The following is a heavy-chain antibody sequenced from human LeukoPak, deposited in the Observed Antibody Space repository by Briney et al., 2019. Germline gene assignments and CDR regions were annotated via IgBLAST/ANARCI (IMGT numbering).Heavy chain of an antibody. CDR2: IYTSGST. Sequence: SETLSLTSTGSGGSISSYYWSWIRQPAGKGLEWIGRIYTSGSTNYNPSLKSRVTMSVDTSQNQFSLKLSSVTAADTAVYYCARDYYDSSGYYSYYYYYMDVWGKGTTVTVSS. V-gene: IGHV4-4*07. D-gene: IGHD3-22*01. J-gene: IGHJ6*03. CDR3: ARDYYDSSGYYSYYYYYMDV. CDR1: GGSISSYY.